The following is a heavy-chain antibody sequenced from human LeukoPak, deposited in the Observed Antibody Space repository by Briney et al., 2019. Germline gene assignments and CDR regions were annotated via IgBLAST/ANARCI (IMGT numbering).Heavy chain of an antibody. CDR2: TSGSGETI. CDR1: GFTFSGYS. Sequence: GGSLRLSCAASGFTFSGYSMNWVRQAPGKGLEWVSSTSGSGETIYYADSAKGRFTISRDNAKNSLYLQMNSLREEDTAVYYCGGEFSSSPASMDVWGQGATVTVSS. D-gene: IGHD6-13*01. V-gene: IGHV3-48*02. CDR3: GGEFSSSPASMDV. J-gene: IGHJ6*02.